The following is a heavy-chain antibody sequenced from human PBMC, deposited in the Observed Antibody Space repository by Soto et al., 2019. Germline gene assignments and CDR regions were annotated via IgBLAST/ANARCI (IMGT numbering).Heavy chain of an antibody. CDR2: IIPIFGTA. V-gene: IGHV1-69*13. CDR1: GGTFSSYA. D-gene: IGHD1-20*01. Sequence: SVKVSCKASGGTFSSYAISWLRQAPGQGLEWMGGIIPIFGTANYAQKFQGRVTITADESTSTAYMGLSSLRSEDTAVYYCARAPPPRYNWNYYYYGMDVWGQGTTVTVS. CDR3: ARAPPPRYNWNYYYYGMDV. J-gene: IGHJ6*02.